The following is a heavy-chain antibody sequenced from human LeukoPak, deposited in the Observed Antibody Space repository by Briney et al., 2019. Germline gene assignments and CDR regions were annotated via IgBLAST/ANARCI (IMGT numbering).Heavy chain of an antibody. CDR1: GGSISSYY. J-gene: IGHJ5*02. CDR3: VRSKSGTYGWFDP. V-gene: IGHV4-59*01. D-gene: IGHD4-17*01. CDR2: FHYSGST. Sequence: SETLSLTCTVSGGSISSYYWNWIRQPPGEGLEWIGYFHYSGSTNYNPSLKSRVTISVDTSKNQFSLKLSSVTAADTAVYYCVRSKSGTYGWFDPWGQGTLVTVS.